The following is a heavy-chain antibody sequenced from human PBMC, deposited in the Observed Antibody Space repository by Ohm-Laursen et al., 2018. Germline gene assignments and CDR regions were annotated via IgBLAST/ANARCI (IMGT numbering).Heavy chain of an antibody. CDR3: ARGFSGWWGRIDY. CDR1: GGSISSGGYY. V-gene: IGHV4-61*08. J-gene: IGHJ4*02. CDR2: IYYSGST. Sequence: GTLSLTCTVSGGSISSGGYYWNWIRQHPGKGLEWIGYIYYSGSTNYNPSLKSRVTISVDTSKNQLSLKLSSVTAADTAVHYCARGFSGWWGRIDYWGQGILVTVSS. D-gene: IGHD6-19*01.